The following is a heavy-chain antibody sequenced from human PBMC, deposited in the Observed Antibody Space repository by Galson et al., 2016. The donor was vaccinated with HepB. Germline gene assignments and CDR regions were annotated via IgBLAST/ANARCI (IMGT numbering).Heavy chain of an antibody. Sequence: QSGAEVKKPGESLKISCKGSGYSFTSYWIAWVRQMPGRGLEWMGIIYPGDSDIRYSPSFQGQVTISADKSISTAYLQWSSLKASDTAMYYCARRLAGDYYGLDVWGQGTTVTVSS. V-gene: IGHV5-51*01. CDR2: IYPGDSDI. CDR1: GYSFTSYW. J-gene: IGHJ6*02. CDR3: ARRLAGDYYGLDV.